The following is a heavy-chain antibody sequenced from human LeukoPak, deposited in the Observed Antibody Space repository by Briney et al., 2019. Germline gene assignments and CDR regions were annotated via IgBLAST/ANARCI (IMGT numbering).Heavy chain of an antibody. V-gene: IGHV1-2*02. CDR2: INPSNGDA. J-gene: IGHJ5*02. D-gene: IGHD5-12*01. CDR3: ARISAYTNTWYWFDP. CDR1: GYSFTGYY. Sequence: GASVKVSCKASGYSFTGYYIHWVRQAPGQGLEWMGWINPSNGDADYAQKFQGRVTLTRDASIRTAFMELSSLKSGDTAVYYCARISAYTNTWYWFDPWGLGTLVTVSS.